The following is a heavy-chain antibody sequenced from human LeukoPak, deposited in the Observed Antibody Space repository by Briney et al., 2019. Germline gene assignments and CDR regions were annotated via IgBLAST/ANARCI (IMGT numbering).Heavy chain of an antibody. J-gene: IGHJ5*02. Sequence: SETLSLTCAVYGGSFSGYYWSWIRQPPGKGLEWIGEINHSGSTNYNPSLKSRVTISVDTSKNQFSLKLSSVTAADTAVYYCARGGSWAAMVPDWFDPWGQGTLVTVSS. V-gene: IGHV4-34*01. CDR1: GGSFSGYY. CDR3: ARGGSWAAMVPDWFDP. CDR2: INHSGST. D-gene: IGHD5-18*01.